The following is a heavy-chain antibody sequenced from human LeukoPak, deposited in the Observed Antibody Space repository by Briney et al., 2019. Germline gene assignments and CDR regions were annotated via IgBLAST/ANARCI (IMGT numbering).Heavy chain of an antibody. CDR1: GFTFSSYS. J-gene: IGHJ3*02. CDR2: ISSRSSYI. V-gene: IGHV3-21*01. Sequence: GGSLRLSCAASGFTFSSYSMNWVRQAPGKGLEWVSSISSRSSYIYYADSVKGRFTISRDNAKNSLYLQMNSLRAEDTAVYYCARDRSRASLGDAFDIWGQGTMVTVSS. D-gene: IGHD3-16*01. CDR3: ARDRSRASLGDAFDI.